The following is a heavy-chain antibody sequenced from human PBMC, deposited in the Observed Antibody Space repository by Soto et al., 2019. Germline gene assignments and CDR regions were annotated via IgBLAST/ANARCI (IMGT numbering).Heavy chain of an antibody. J-gene: IGHJ5*02. CDR1: GFTFSSYW. Sequence: PGGSLRLSCAASGFTFSSYWMHWVRQAPGKGLVWVSRINSDGSSTSYADSVKGRFTISRDNAKNTLYLRMNSLRAEDTAVYYCAREYYYDSSGYYPNWFDPWGQGTLVTVSS. D-gene: IGHD3-22*01. V-gene: IGHV3-74*01. CDR3: AREYYYDSSGYYPNWFDP. CDR2: INSDGSST.